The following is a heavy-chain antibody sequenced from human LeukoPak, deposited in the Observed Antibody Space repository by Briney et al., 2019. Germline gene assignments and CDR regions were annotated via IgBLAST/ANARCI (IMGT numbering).Heavy chain of an antibody. D-gene: IGHD6-13*01. J-gene: IGHJ6*02. CDR3: AKAPSSSWPPDGLSFYGMDV. CDR2: ISSSSNTI. V-gene: IGHV3-48*01. CDR1: GFTFNNYN. Sequence: GGALRLSCAASGFTFNNYNMNWVRQAPGKGLEWVSYISSSSNTIFYADSVKGRFTISRDNSKNTLYLQMNSLRAEDTAVYYCAKAPSSSWPPDGLSFYGMDVWGQGTTVTVSS.